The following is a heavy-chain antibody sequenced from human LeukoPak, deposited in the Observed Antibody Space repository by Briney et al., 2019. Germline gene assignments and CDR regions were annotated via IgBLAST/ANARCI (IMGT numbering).Heavy chain of an antibody. Sequence: SETLSLTCTVSGGSVSSGSYYWSWIRQPPGKGLEWIGYIYYSGSTNYNPSLKSRVTISVDTSKNQFSLKLSSVTAADTAEYYCARGYRRYYGSGPPQPLNYYYGMDVWGKGTTVTVSS. J-gene: IGHJ6*04. CDR3: ARGYRRYYGSGPPQPLNYYYGMDV. D-gene: IGHD3-10*01. CDR2: IYYSGST. CDR1: GGSVSSGSYY. V-gene: IGHV4-61*01.